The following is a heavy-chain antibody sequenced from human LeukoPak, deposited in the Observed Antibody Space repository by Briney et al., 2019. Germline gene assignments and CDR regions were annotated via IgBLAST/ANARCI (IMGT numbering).Heavy chain of an antibody. CDR1: GGSFSGYY. V-gene: IGHV4-34*01. CDR3: ARGPSNTIFGVVDY. Sequence: SETLSLTCAVYGGSFSGYYWSWIRQPPGKGLEWIGSIYYSGSTYYNPSLKSRVTISVDTSKNQFSLKLSSVTAADTAVYYCARGPSNTIFGVVDYWGQGTLVTVSS. D-gene: IGHD3-3*01. J-gene: IGHJ4*02. CDR2: IYYSGST.